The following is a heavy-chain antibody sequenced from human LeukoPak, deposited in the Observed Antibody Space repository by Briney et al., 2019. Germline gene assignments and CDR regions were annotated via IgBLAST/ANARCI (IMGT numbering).Heavy chain of an antibody. J-gene: IGHJ4*02. D-gene: IGHD5-24*01. CDR1: GFTVSSNC. CDR2: IYSGGST. Sequence: GGSLRLSCAASGFTVSSNCMSWVRQAPGKGLEWVSVIYSGGSTYYADSVKGRFTISRDNSKNTLYLQMNSLRAEDTAVYYCARVMEMAADYWGQGTLVTVSS. V-gene: IGHV3-66*01. CDR3: ARVMEMAADY.